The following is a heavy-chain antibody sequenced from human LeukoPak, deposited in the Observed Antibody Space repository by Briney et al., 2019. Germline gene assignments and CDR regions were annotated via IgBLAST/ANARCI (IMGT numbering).Heavy chain of an antibody. CDR3: ARDWGYCSGGSCRLGYYYYGMDV. CDR1: GLTVSSNY. Sequence: PGGSLRLSCAASGLTVSSNYMSWVRQAPGKGLEWVSVIYSGGSTYYADSVKGRFTISRHNSKNTLYLQMNSLRAEDTAVYYCARDWGYCSGGSCRLGYYYYGMDVWGQGTTVTVSS. CDR2: IYSGGST. V-gene: IGHV3-53*04. D-gene: IGHD2-15*01. J-gene: IGHJ6*02.